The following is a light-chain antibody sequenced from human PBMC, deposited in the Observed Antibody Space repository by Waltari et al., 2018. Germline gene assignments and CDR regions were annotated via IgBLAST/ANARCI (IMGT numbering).Light chain of an antibody. Sequence: EVVLTQSPATLSVSLGERATISCRASQRVSSDLAWYQQKPGQAPRLIIHGASIRATGIPARFSGSGSGTEFTLTISSLQSEDSAVYYCQQYNKWPPGTFGQGTKVEIK. CDR1: QRVSSD. J-gene: IGKJ1*01. CDR2: GAS. CDR3: QQYNKWPPGT. V-gene: IGKV3-15*01.